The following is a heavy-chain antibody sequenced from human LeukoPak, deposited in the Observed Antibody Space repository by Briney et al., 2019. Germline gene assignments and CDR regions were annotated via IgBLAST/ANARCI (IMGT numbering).Heavy chain of an antibody. J-gene: IGHJ4*02. D-gene: IGHD4-17*01. V-gene: IGHV3-7*03. CDR2: IKQDGSEK. CDR1: GFTVSSNH. Sequence: GGSLRLSCAASGFTVSSNHMSWVRQAPGKGLEWVANIKQDGSEKYYVDSVKGRFTISRDNSKNTLYLQMNSLRAEDTAVYYCAKDLNTVTPAFDYWGQGTLVTVSS. CDR3: AKDLNTVTPAFDY.